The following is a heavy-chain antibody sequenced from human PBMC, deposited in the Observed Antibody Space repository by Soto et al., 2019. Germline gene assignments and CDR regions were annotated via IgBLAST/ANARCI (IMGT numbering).Heavy chain of an antibody. CDR2: ISTGGSTI. V-gene: IGHV3-48*03. CDR3: ARVRAGAANGYYGMDV. J-gene: IGHJ6*02. CDR1: GFTLSSYE. Sequence: VGSLRLSCSASGFTLSSYEMHWVRQGPGKGLEWVAYISTGGSTIYYADSVKGRFTISRDNAKNSLYLEMNRLRPEDTSLYYCARVRAGAANGYYGMDVWGQGTTVTVSS. D-gene: IGHD1-26*01.